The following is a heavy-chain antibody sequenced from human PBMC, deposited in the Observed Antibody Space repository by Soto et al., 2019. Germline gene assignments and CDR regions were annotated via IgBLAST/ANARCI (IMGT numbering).Heavy chain of an antibody. Sequence: SVKVSCKASGYTFTGYYMHWVRQAPGQGLEWMGGIIPIFGTANYAQKFQGRVTITADESTSTAYMELSSLRSEDTAVYYCARDGGGNPQSYYYYGMDVWGQGTTVTVSS. D-gene: IGHD2-15*01. CDR3: ARDGGGNPQSYYYYGMDV. CDR1: GYTFTGYY. J-gene: IGHJ6*02. CDR2: IIPIFGTA. V-gene: IGHV1-69*13.